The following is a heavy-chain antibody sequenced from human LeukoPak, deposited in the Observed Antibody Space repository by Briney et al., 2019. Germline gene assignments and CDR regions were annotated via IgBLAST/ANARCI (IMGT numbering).Heavy chain of an antibody. D-gene: IGHD3-22*01. CDR3: ARDVEMYYDSSAYGDY. CDR2: IRPYNGNT. V-gene: IGHV1-18*01. Sequence: GASVKVSCKASGYTFTSYGISWVRQAPGQGLEWMGWIRPYNGNTNYAQKLLGRVTMTTDTSTSTAYMELRSLRSDDTAIYYCARDVEMYYDSSAYGDYWGQGTLVTVSS. CDR1: GYTFTSYG. J-gene: IGHJ4*02.